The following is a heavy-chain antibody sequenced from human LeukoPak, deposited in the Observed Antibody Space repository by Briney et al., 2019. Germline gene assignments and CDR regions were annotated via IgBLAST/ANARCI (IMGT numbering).Heavy chain of an antibody. D-gene: IGHD2-15*01. CDR2: ISAYNGNT. Sequence: ASVNVSFRASGYTFTIYGISWVRQAPGQGREGMGWISAYNGNTNYTQKLQGRLTMTTDTSTSTAYMELRSLRSDDTAVYYCARANIRKDIVVVVAATYYYMDVWGKGTTVTVSS. CDR3: ARANIRKDIVVVVAATYYYMDV. CDR1: GYTFTIYG. V-gene: IGHV1-18*01. J-gene: IGHJ6*03.